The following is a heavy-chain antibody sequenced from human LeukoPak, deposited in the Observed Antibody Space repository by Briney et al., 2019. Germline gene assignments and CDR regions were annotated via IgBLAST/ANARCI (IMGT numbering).Heavy chain of an antibody. CDR3: ASGGAIAASNNWFDP. CDR1: GYTFTGYY. CDR2: INPNRGGT. D-gene: IGHD6-13*01. V-gene: IGHV1-2*02. J-gene: IGHJ5*02. Sequence: ASVKVSCKASGYTFTGYYMHWVRQAPGQGLEWMGWINPNRGGTNYAQKFQGRVTMTRDTSISTAYMELSRLRSDDTAVYYCASGGAIAASNNWFDPWGQGTLVTVSS.